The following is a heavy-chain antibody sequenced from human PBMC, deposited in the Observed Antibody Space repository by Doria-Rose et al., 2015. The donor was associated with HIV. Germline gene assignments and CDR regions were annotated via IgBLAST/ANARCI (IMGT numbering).Heavy chain of an antibody. Sequence: QVQLQESGPGLVKPSETLSLTCTVSGGSVASGTPYWDWIRQTPGKGLEWIGTIYYSGTTYYNPSLRGRVTISFHASKTQYSLKLISVTAADTGVYYCAKQAVNWFDPWGQGTLVTVSS. CDR1: GGSVASGTPY. V-gene: IGHV4-39*01. D-gene: IGHD6-25*01. CDR2: IYYSGTT. J-gene: IGHJ5*02. CDR3: AKQAVNWFDP.